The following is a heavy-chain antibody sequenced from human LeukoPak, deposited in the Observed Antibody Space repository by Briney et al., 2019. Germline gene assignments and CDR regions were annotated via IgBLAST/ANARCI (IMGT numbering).Heavy chain of an antibody. CDR3: VRMGSGWDFDY. V-gene: IGHV3-74*01. Sequence: GSLIPSFAASGFTFSNYWMHWVGKAPGKGLVWVSRFNRDVSSTSYADAVKGRFTISRDNAKNTLYLQMNSLRAEDTAVYYCVRMGSGWDFDYWGHGNLGSVSS. D-gene: IGHD6-19*01. J-gene: IGHJ4*01. CDR2: FNRDVSST. CDR1: GFTFSNYW.